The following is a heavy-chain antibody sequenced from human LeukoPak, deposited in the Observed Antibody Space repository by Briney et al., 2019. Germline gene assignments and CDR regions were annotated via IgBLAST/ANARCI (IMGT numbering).Heavy chain of an antibody. CDR2: IYPGDSDT. D-gene: IGHD1-1*01. Sequence: HGESLKISCKGSGYSFTSYWIGWVRQMPGKGLEWMGIIYPGDSDTRYSPSFQGQVTISADKSISTAYLQWSSLKASDTAMYYCASLGRNDAGAFDIWAKGQWSPSLQ. CDR1: GYSFTSYW. V-gene: IGHV5-51*01. CDR3: ASLGRNDAGAFDI. J-gene: IGHJ3*02.